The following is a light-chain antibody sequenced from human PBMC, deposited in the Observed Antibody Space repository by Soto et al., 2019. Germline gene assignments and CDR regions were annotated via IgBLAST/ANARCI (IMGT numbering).Light chain of an antibody. V-gene: IGKV3-20*01. CDR1: QSINNNY. J-gene: IGKJ1*01. Sequence: EILLTQSPGTLSLSPGERATLSCRASQSINNNYLAWYQQKRGQAPRLLIYGASSRATGIPDRFSGSGSGTDFTLTISRLEPEDFSVYYCQQYGGSPRTFGQGTKVEIK. CDR2: GAS. CDR3: QQYGGSPRT.